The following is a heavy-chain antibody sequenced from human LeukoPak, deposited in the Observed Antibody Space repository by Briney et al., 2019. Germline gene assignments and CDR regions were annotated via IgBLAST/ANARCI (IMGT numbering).Heavy chain of an antibody. V-gene: IGHV4-39*01. CDR2: IYYSGST. CDR3: ARQGEYYGSGSYVYY. CDR1: GDSISSGSYY. D-gene: IGHD3-10*01. J-gene: IGHJ4*02. Sequence: SQTLSLTCTVSGDSISSGSYYWGWIRQPPGKGLEWIGSIYYSGSTYYNPSLKSRVTISVDTSKNQFSLKLSSVTAADTAVYYCARQGEYYGSGSYVYYWGQGTLVTVSS.